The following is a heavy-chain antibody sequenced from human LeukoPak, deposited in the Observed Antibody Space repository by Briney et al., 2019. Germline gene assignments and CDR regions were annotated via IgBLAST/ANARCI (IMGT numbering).Heavy chain of an antibody. J-gene: IGHJ5*02. CDR1: GFTLSCCG. Sequence: PGGSLRLSCAASGFTLSCCGMHWVRQAPGKGLEWVAFIRYDGGNVYYADSVKGRFTISRDNSKNSLYLQMNSLRVEDTAVYYCTRTTVTINAFDPWGQGTLVTVSS. V-gene: IGHV3-30*02. CDR3: TRTTVTINAFDP. CDR2: IRYDGGNV. D-gene: IGHD4-17*01.